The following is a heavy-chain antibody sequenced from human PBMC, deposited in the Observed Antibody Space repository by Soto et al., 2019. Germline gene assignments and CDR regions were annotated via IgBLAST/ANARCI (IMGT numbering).Heavy chain of an antibody. D-gene: IGHD5-18*01. Sequence: SVTLTLTCTVSGGSIGSSSYYWGWIRQPPWKGLEWIGSIYYSGSTYYNPSLKSRVTISVDTSKNQFSLKLSSVTAADTAVYYCARRSLDTAMAKTSYYYYYYGMDVWGQGTTVTVSS. CDR2: IYYSGST. J-gene: IGHJ6*02. CDR3: ARRSLDTAMAKTSYYYYYYGMDV. V-gene: IGHV4-39*01. CDR1: GGSIGSSSYY.